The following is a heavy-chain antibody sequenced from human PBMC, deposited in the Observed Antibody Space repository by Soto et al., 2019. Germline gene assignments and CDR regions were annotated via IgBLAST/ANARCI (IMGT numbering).Heavy chain of an antibody. J-gene: IGHJ4*02. Sequence: QVQLQESGPGLVKPSETLSLTCTVSGGSISSYYWSWIRQPPGKGLEWIGYIYYSGSTNYNPSLKSRVTVSVDTSKNQFSLKLSSVTAADTAVYYCARSQLYSSSWFDYWGQGTLVTVSS. CDR2: IYYSGST. V-gene: IGHV4-59*01. CDR3: ARSQLYSSSWFDY. D-gene: IGHD6-13*01. CDR1: GGSISSYY.